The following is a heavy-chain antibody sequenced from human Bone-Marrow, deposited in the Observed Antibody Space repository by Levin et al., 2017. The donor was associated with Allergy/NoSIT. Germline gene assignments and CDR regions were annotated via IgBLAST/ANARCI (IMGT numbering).Heavy chain of an antibody. CDR2: IYPDDSDD. J-gene: IGHJ4*02. D-gene: IGHD2-21*02. Sequence: RGESLKISCQGFGYNFASYWIGWVRQTPERGLEWMGIIYPDDSDDRYSPSFKGQVIISADKSISTTYLQWDSLQASDTAIYYCARRPRDCDGGDCYYFDYWGQGTLVTVSS. V-gene: IGHV5-51*01. CDR1: GYNFASYW. CDR3: ARRPRDCDGGDCYYFDY.